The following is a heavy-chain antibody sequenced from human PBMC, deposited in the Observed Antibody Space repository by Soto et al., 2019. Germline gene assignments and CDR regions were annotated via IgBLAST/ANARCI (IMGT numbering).Heavy chain of an antibody. J-gene: IGHJ4*02. D-gene: IGHD5-18*01. V-gene: IGHV1-69*01. CDR2: IIPIFGTA. Sequence: SVKVSCKASGGTFSMYAISCVRQSPLRWRDWMGGIIPIFGTANYAQKFQGRVTITADESTSTAYMELSSLRSEDTAVYYCAREAGNTAMVPGWNYFDYWGQGTLVTVSS. CDR1: GGTFSMYA. CDR3: AREAGNTAMVPGWNYFDY.